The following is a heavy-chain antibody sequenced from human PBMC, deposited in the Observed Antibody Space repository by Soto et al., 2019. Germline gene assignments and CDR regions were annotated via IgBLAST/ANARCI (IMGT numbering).Heavy chain of an antibody. V-gene: IGHV1-2*02. CDR3: ARGGGVGVAGSAAFDM. J-gene: IGHJ3*02. D-gene: IGHD3-3*01. CDR1: GYPVTAYY. CDR2: INPATGAA. Sequence: QLHLVQSGAVVKKPGASVTVSCSASGYPVTAYYMHWVRQAPGRGLEWMGGINPATGAAKYTQTFQGRVTMTRDTSKSTVLMELSGLTSADTGVCYCARGGGVGVAGSAAFDMWGQGTLVTVSS.